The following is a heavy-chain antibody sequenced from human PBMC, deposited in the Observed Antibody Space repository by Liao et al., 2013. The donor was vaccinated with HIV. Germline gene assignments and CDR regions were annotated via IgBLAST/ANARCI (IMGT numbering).Heavy chain of an antibody. D-gene: IGHD6-19*01. V-gene: IGHV4-34*01. CDR2: INHSGST. CDR3: ARSSGWYRYYFDY. CDR1: GGSFSGYY. Sequence: QVQLQQWGAGLLKPSETLSLTCAVYGGSFSGYYWIWIRQPPGKGLEWIGEINHSGSTNYNPSLKSRVTISVDTSKNQFSLKLSSVTAADTAVYYCARSSGWYRYYFDYWGQGTLVTVSS. J-gene: IGHJ4*02.